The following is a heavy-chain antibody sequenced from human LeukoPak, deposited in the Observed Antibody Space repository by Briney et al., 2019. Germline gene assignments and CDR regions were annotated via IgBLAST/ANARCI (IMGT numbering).Heavy chain of an antibody. D-gene: IGHD2-2*01. CDR2: IYYGGSS. CDR1: GGSISSSSYY. V-gene: IGHV4-39*07. CDR3: ARDAGHQLSRRNYYAMDV. Sequence: PSETLFLTCTVSGGSISSSSYYWGWIRQPPGKGLEWIGSIYYGGSSYYNPSLKSRVSISVDTSNNQFSLKVNSVTAADTAVYYCARDAGHQLSRRNYYAMDVWGQGTTVTVSS. J-gene: IGHJ6*02.